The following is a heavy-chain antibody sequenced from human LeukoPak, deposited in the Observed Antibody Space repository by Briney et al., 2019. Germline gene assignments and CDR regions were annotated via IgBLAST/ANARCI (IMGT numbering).Heavy chain of an antibody. CDR2: IYHSGST. J-gene: IGHJ4*02. D-gene: IGHD3-10*01. V-gene: IGHV4-38-2*01. CDR1: GYSISSGYY. Sequence: SETLSLTCAVSGYSISSGYYCGGIRQPPGKGLEWTGSIYHSGSTYYNPSLKSRVTISVDTSKNQFSLQLSSVTAADTAVYYCAGTMVREAPFDYWGQGTLVTVSS. CDR3: AGTMVREAPFDY.